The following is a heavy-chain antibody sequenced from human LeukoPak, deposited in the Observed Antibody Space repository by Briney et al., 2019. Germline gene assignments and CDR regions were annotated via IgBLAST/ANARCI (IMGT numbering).Heavy chain of an antibody. V-gene: IGHV1-46*01. CDR3: ASPYCSGGSCYLHYYYYGMDV. J-gene: IGHJ6*02. CDR1: GYTFTSYY. Sequence: ASVKVSCKASGYTFTSYYMHWVRQAPGQGLEWMGIINPSGGSTSYAQKFQGRVTITADESTSTAYMELSSLRSEDTAVYYCASPYCSGGSCYLHYYYYGMDVWGQGTTVTVSS. D-gene: IGHD2-15*01. CDR2: INPSGGST.